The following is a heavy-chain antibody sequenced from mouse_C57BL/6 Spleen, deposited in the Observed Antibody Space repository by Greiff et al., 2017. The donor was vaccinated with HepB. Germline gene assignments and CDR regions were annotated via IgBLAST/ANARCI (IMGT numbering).Heavy chain of an antibody. D-gene: IGHD1-1*01. CDR1: GFNIKDYY. CDR2: IDPEDGET. CDR3: ALTTVVDAMDY. Sequence: EVNVVESGAELVKPGASVKLSCTASGFNIKDYYMHWVKQRTEQGLEWIGRIDPEDGETKYAPKFPGKATITADTSSNTAYLQLSSLTSEDTAVYYCALTTVVDAMDYWGQGTSVTVSS. V-gene: IGHV14-2*01. J-gene: IGHJ4*01.